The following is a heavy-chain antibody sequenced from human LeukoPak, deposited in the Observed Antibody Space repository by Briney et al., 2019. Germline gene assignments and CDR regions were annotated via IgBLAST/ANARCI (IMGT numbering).Heavy chain of an antibody. CDR3: ARDPEDGRSPFGY. J-gene: IGHJ4*02. D-gene: IGHD1-26*01. V-gene: IGHV1-69*13. CDR2: IIPIFGTA. Sequence: SVKVSCKASGGTFSSYAISWVRQAPGQGPEWMGGIIPIFGTANYAQKFQGRVTITADESTSTAYMELSSLRSEDTAVYYCARDPEDGRSPFGYWGQGTLVTVSS. CDR1: GGTFSSYA.